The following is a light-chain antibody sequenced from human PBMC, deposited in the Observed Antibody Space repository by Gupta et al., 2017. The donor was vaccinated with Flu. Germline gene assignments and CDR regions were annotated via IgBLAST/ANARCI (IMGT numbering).Light chain of an antibody. CDR2: EVS. J-gene: IGLJ3*02. CDR1: SSDVGGYSY. Sequence: QSALTQPASVSGSPGQSITISCTGTSSDVGGYSYVSWYQQHPDKAPKLMIYEVSNRPSGVSNRFSGSKSGNTASPTISGLQAEDEADYYCSSYTSSSTWVFGGGTKLTVL. V-gene: IGLV2-14*01. CDR3: SSYTSSSTWV.